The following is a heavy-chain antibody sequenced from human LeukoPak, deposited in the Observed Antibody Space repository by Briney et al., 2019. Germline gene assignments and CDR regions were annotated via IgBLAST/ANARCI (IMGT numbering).Heavy chain of an antibody. V-gene: IGHV4-59*01. J-gene: IGHJ3*02. CDR1: GGSFGNYY. D-gene: IGHD2/OR15-2a*01. CDR2: IYDSGTT. CDR3: ARDFSAAFDI. Sequence: SETLSLTCTVSGGSFGNYYWSWIRQPPGKGLEWIGYIYDSGTTNYNPPLKSRVTISVDTSKNQFSLKLSSVTAADTAVYYCARDFSAAFDIWGQGTMVTVSS.